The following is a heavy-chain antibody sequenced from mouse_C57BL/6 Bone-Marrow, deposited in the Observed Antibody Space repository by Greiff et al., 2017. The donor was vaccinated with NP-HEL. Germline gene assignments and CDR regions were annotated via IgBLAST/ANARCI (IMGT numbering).Heavy chain of an antibody. CDR3: ASPYDYHRRYYAMDY. Sequence: QVQLQQPGAELARPGASVKMSCKASGYTFTSYTMHWVKQRPGQGLEWIGYINPSSGYTKYNQKFKDKATLTADKSSSTAYMQLSSLTSEDSAVYYCASPYDYHRRYYAMDYWGQGTSVTVSS. V-gene: IGHV1-4*01. J-gene: IGHJ4*01. CDR2: INPSSGYT. CDR1: GYTFTSYT. D-gene: IGHD2-4*01.